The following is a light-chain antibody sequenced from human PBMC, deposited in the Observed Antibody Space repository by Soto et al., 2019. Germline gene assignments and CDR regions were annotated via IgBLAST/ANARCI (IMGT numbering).Light chain of an antibody. CDR2: DVS. Sequence: QSVLTQPRSVSGSPGQSVTISCTGTSSDVGGYNYVSWYQQHPGKAPKLMIFDVSKRPSGVPDRFSGSKSASTASLTISGLQAEDEADYYCCSYAGSYTYVFGTGTKVTVL. CDR1: SSDVGGYNY. CDR3: CSYAGSYTYV. V-gene: IGLV2-11*01. J-gene: IGLJ1*01.